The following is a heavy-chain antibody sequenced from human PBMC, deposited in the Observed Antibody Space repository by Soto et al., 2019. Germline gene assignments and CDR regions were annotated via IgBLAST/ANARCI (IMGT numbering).Heavy chain of an antibody. CDR1: GYRFTRYL. CDR2: IYPGDSDT. V-gene: IGHV5-51*01. Sequence: PGESLNLSCKGSGYRFTRYLIGWVRQMPGKGLEWMGIIYPGDSDTRYSPSFQGQVTISADKSISTAYLQWSSLKASDTAMYYCARGSGSYYYYYYGMDVWGQGTTVTVSS. D-gene: IGHD3-10*01. J-gene: IGHJ6*02. CDR3: ARGSGSYYYYYYGMDV.